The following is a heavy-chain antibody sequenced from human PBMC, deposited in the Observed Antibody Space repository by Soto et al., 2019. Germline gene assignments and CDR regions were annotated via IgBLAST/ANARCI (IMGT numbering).Heavy chain of an antibody. D-gene: IGHD3-22*01. Sequence: QITLKESGPALVKPTQTLTLTCTFSGLSLSTRGVGVGWIRQPPGKALEWLALIYWDDDKRYSPSLKNRLTINNDTSENQVVLTMTNMDPVDTGTYYCVRDSSGYYGFDYWGQGTLVTVSS. CDR3: VRDSSGYYGFDY. V-gene: IGHV2-5*04. CDR2: IYWDDDK. J-gene: IGHJ4*02. CDR1: GLSLSTRGVG.